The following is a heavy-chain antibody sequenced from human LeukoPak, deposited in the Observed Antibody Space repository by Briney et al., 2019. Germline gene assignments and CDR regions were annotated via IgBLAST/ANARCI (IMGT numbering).Heavy chain of an antibody. D-gene: IGHD3-22*01. CDR3: ARNYDSSKYGPSVPDY. J-gene: IGHJ4*02. Sequence: GASVKVSCKASGYTFTSYAMNWVRQAPGQGLEWMGWFNTNTGNPTYAQGFTGRFVFSLDTSVSTAYLQISSLKAEDTAVYYCARNYDSSKYGPSVPDYWGQGTLVTVSS. CDR1: GYTFTSYA. CDR2: FNTNTGNP. V-gene: IGHV7-4-1*02.